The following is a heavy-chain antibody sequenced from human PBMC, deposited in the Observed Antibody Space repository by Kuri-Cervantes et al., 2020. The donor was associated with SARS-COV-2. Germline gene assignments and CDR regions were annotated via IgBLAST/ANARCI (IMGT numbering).Heavy chain of an antibody. V-gene: IGHV2-70*04. CDR1: GFSLNTERMR. Sequence: SGPTLVKPTQTLTLTCSFSGFSLNTERMRVSWIRQPPGKALEWLARIEWDDSKFYTPSLRSRLTISKDTSRNLMFLTMTDMDPEDTATYYCARTNPRTTGWYDFDYWGQGTLVTVSS. CDR2: IEWDDSK. D-gene: IGHD6-19*01. J-gene: IGHJ4*02. CDR3: ARTNPRTTGWYDFDY.